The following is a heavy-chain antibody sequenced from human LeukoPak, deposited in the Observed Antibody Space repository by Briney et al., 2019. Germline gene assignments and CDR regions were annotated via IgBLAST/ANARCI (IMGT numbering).Heavy chain of an antibody. J-gene: IGHJ5*02. CDR2: LSSSGSII. CDR3: ARAGSVVVPAANNWFDP. V-gene: IGHV3-48*03. Sequence: GALRLFCAASGFTFRSYEMNWVRQASGKGLEGVSFLSSSGSIIYYADSVKGRFTISRDNAKNSLYLQMNSLRAEDTAVYYCARAGSVVVPAANNWFDPWGQGTLVTVSS. CDR1: GFTFRSYE. D-gene: IGHD2-2*01.